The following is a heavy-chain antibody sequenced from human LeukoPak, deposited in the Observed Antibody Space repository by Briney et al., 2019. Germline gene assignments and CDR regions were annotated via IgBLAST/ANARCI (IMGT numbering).Heavy chain of an antibody. CDR3: ARANYDFWSGYH. J-gene: IGHJ4*02. Sequence: GRSLTLSCAASGFTFSSYDMHWVRQAPGKGLEWVAVISYDGSNKYYADSVKGRFTISRDNSKNTLYLQMNSLRAEDTAVYYCARANYDFWSGYHWGQGTLVTVSS. V-gene: IGHV3-30-3*01. D-gene: IGHD3-3*01. CDR1: GFTFSSYD. CDR2: ISYDGSNK.